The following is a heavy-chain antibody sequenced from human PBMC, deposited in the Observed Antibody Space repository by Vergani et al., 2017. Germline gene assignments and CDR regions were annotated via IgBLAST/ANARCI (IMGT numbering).Heavy chain of an antibody. CDR3: ARGGDLGYCSSNSCLGGWFDP. CDR2: TYYRSKWYN. D-gene: IGHD2-2*01. Sequence: QVQLQQSGPGLVKPSQTLSLTCAISGDSVSSNSAAWNWIRQSPSRGLEWLGRTYYRSKWYNDYAVSVKSRITINPDTSKNQFSLQLNSVTPEDTAVYYCARGGDLGYCSSNSCLGGWFDPWGQGTLVTVSS. CDR1: GDSVSSNSAA. J-gene: IGHJ5*02. V-gene: IGHV6-1*01.